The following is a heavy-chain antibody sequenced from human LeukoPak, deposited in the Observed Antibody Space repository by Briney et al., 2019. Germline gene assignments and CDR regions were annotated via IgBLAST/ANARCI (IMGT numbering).Heavy chain of an antibody. CDR2: LTGGGGGT. CDR3: AREGGRNSFDY. D-gene: IGHD3-16*01. Sequence: PGGSLRLSCAASGFTFSTYAMSWVRQAPGKGLEWVSGLTGGGGGTSYADSVKGRFTISRDNSKNTLYLQMNSLRAEDTAVYYCAREGGRNSFDYWGQGTLVTVSS. J-gene: IGHJ4*02. V-gene: IGHV3-23*01. CDR1: GFTFSTYA.